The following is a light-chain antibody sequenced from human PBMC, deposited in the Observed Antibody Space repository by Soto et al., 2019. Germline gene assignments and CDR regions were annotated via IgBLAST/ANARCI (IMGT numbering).Light chain of an antibody. J-gene: IGKJ1*01. CDR1: QDISNY. CDR2: ISS. V-gene: IGKV1-33*01. CDR3: QQYDNIPPWT. Sequence: DIQMTQSPSSLSASVGDRVTITCQASQDISNYLNWYQQKPGKAPKLLIYISSNMETGVPSRFSGSASGTDYTFTISSLETEDIASYYCQQYDNIPPWTFGQGTKVEI.